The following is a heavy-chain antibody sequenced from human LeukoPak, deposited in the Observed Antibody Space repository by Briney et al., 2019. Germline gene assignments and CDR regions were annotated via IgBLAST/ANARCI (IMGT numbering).Heavy chain of an antibody. CDR1: GGTFSSYT. D-gene: IGHD6-13*01. CDR3: ARDEQQLDLYYYGMDV. J-gene: IGHJ6*02. CDR2: IIPILGMA. V-gene: IGHV1-69*04. Sequence: SVKVSCKASGGTFSSYTISWVRQAPGQGLEWMGRIIPILGMANYAQKFQGRVTITADKSTSTAYMELSSLRSEDTAVYCCARDEQQLDLYYYGMDVWGQGTTVTVSS.